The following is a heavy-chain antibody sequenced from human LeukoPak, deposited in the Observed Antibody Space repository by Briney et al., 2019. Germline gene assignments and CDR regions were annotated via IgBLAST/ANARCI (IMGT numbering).Heavy chain of an antibody. J-gene: IGHJ4*02. Sequence: SETLSLTCTVSGGSISSSSYYWGWIRQPPGKGLEWIGSIYYSGSTYYNPSLKSRVTISVDTSKNQFSLKLSSVTAADTAVYYCARVDYSNYEYYFDYWGQGTLVTVSS. V-gene: IGHV4-39*07. CDR2: IYYSGST. CDR3: ARVDYSNYEYYFDY. CDR1: GGSISSSSYY. D-gene: IGHD4-11*01.